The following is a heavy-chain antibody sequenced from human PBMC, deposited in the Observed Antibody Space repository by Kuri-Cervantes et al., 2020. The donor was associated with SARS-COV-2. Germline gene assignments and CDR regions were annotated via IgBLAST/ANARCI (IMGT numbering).Heavy chain of an antibody. CDR2: INHSGST. D-gene: IGHD6-19*01. CDR1: GFTFSSYA. Sequence: ESLKISCAASGFTFSSYAMSWVRQAPGKGLEWIGEINHSGSTNYNPSLKSRVTISVDKSKNQFSLKLSSVTAADTAVYYCARGASWQWLVRGFDYWGQGTLVTVSS. CDR3: ARGASWQWLVRGFDY. V-gene: IGHV4-34*01. J-gene: IGHJ4*02.